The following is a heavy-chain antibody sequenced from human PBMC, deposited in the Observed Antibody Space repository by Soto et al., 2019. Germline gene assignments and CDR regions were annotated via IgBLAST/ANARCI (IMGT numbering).Heavy chain of an antibody. CDR3: ASVNLRFSYGIDV. CDR2: ISKSSSVI. Sequence: EVQLVESGGGLVQPGGSLRLSCAASGSTFSSSEMHWVRQAPGKGLEWVSYISKSSSVIYYADSVKGRFTISRDNAKNLLYLKMNSLRAEDTGVYFCASVNLRFSYGIDVWGQGTTVTVSS. D-gene: IGHD3-3*01. CDR1: GSTFSSSE. V-gene: IGHV3-48*03. J-gene: IGHJ6*02.